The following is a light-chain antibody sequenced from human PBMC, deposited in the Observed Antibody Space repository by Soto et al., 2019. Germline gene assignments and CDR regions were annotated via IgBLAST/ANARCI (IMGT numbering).Light chain of an antibody. CDR3: GEAHGGGSNFGRV. V-gene: IGLV9-49*01. CDR1: SGYSNYK. J-gene: IGLJ1*01. Sequence: QSVLTQPPSASASLGASVTLTCTLSSGYSNYKVDWYQQRPGKGPRVVVRGGTGGVVGSKGGGIPDRFSVLGSGLNRYLTIKNIQEGEGSDDRGGEAHGGGSNFGRVFGWGPKVTVL. CDR2: GGTGGVVG.